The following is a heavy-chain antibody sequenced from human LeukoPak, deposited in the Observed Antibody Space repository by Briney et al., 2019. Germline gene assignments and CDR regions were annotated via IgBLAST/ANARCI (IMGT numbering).Heavy chain of an antibody. CDR1: GYTFTDNY. D-gene: IGHD4-17*01. Sequence: ASVKVSFKASGYTFTDNYIHWVRQAPGQGLAWMGWINPNSDGTNYAQKFQGRVTMTRDTSIGTAYMELSRLRSDDTAVYYCARDLYMTAVTTGYFDYWGQGTLVTVSS. V-gene: IGHV1-2*02. J-gene: IGHJ4*02. CDR3: ARDLYMTAVTTGYFDY. CDR2: INPNSDGT.